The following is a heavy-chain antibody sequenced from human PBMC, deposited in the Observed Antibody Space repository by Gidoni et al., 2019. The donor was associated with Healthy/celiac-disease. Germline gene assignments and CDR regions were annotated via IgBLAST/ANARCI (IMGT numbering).Heavy chain of an antibody. CDR2: ISWNSGSI. CDR3: AKDIGGYSYGYHKEDDAFDI. D-gene: IGHD5-18*01. J-gene: IGHJ3*02. Sequence: EVQLVESGGGLVQPGRSLRLSCAASGFTFDDYAMHRVRQAPGKGLEWVSGISWNSGSIGYADSVKGRFTISRDNAKNSLYLQMNSLRAEDTALYYCAKDIGGYSYGYHKEDDAFDIWGQGTMVTVSS. CDR1: GFTFDDYA. V-gene: IGHV3-9*01.